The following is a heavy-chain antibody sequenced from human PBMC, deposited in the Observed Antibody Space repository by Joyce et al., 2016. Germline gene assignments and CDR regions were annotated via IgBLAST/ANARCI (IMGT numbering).Heavy chain of an antibody. CDR2: ISKDGSSK. Sequence: QVQLVESGGGVVQPGRSLRLSCAASGFTFSRFAMHWVRRAPGKGLEWVAVISKDGSSKYYADSVKGRFTISRDNSKNTLYLQTNSLRVEETAVYYCARDAAAAGTMDYWGQGTLVTVSS. J-gene: IGHJ4*02. CDR3: ARDAAAAGTMDY. D-gene: IGHD6-13*01. CDR1: GFTFSRFA. V-gene: IGHV3-30-3*01.